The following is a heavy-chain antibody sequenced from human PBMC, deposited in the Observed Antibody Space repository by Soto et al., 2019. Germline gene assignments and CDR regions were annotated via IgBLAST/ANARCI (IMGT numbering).Heavy chain of an antibody. CDR3: ARGNLSFDFDS. D-gene: IGHD3-10*01. CDR1: GFNFGFFG. Sequence: QIQLVESGGDVVQPGRSLSLSCAASGFNFGFFGMHWVRQAPGKGLEWVAFISGDGINTHYADSVRGRFTLSRDYSKKTMYLQMDTLREDDTALYYCARGNLSFDFDSWGQGTLVTVSS. CDR2: ISGDGINT. V-gene: IGHV3-30*03. J-gene: IGHJ4*02.